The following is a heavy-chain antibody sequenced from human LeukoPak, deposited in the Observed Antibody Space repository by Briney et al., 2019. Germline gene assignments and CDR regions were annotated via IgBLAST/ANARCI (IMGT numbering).Heavy chain of an antibody. Sequence: SETLSLTCAVYGGSFSGYYWSWLRQPPGKGLEWIGEINHSGSTNYNPSLKSRVTISVDTSKNQFSLKLSSVTAADTAVYYCARAPWAGYFDYWGQGTLVTVSS. D-gene: IGHD3-10*01. V-gene: IGHV4-34*01. CDR3: ARAPWAGYFDY. CDR1: GGSFSGYY. J-gene: IGHJ4*02. CDR2: INHSGST.